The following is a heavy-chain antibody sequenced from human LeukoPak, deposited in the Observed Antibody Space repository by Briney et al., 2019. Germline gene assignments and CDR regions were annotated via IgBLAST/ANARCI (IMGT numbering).Heavy chain of an antibody. Sequence: ASVKVSCKASGYTFTGHYMHWVRQAPGQGPEWLGWINPNSGGTIYAQNFQGRVTMTRDTSISTAYMELSSLRSDDTAVYYCARVCMAVGSVSFYYYGMDVWGQGTTVTVSS. CDR2: INPNSGGT. CDR1: GYTFTGHY. J-gene: IGHJ6*02. V-gene: IGHV1-2*02. CDR3: ARVCMAVGSVSFYYYGMDV. D-gene: IGHD6-19*01.